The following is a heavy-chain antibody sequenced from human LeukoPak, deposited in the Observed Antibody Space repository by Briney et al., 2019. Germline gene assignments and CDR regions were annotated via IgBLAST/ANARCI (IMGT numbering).Heavy chain of an antibody. Sequence: SETLSLTCAVYGGSFSGYYWSWIRQPPGKGLEWIGEINHSGSTNYNPSLKSRVTISVDTSKNQFSLKLSSVTAADTAVYYCARELGSSWYFSEYYYYYYYMDVWGKRTTVTVSS. D-gene: IGHD6-13*01. V-gene: IGHV4-34*01. CDR3: ARELGSSWYFSEYYYYYYYMDV. J-gene: IGHJ6*03. CDR2: INHSGST. CDR1: GGSFSGYY.